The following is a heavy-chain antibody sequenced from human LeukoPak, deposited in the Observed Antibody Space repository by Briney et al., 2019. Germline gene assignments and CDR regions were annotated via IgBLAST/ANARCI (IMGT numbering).Heavy chain of an antibody. D-gene: IGHD3-10*01. CDR2: INHSGGT. J-gene: IGHJ4*02. CDR1: GGSFSGYY. Sequence: PSETLSLTCTVYGGSFSGYYWSWIRQPPGKGLEWIGEINHSGGTNYNPSLKSRITISVDTYKNQFSLKLSSVTVAETAVYYCARGNVAHYYGSASHNYWGQGTLVTVSS. CDR3: ARGNVAHYYGSASHNY. V-gene: IGHV4-34*01.